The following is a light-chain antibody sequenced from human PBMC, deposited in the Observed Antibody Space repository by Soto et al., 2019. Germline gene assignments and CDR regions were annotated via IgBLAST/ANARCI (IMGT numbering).Light chain of an antibody. V-gene: IGKV3-11*01. CDR2: GAS. CDR3: QQRSNWPPGTT. CDR1: QSVSSN. J-gene: IGKJ5*01. Sequence: EIVLTRSPATLSVSPGERATLSCRASQSVSSNLAWYQQKPGQAPRLLIYGASTRATGIPARFSGSGSGTDFTLTISSLEPEDFAVYYCQQRSNWPPGTTFGQGTRLEI.